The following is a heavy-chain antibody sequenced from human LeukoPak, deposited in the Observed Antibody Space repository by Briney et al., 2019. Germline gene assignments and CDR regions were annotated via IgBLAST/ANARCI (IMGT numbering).Heavy chain of an antibody. CDR3: ARYANYYDSSGYYYLDAFDI. CDR1: GYSFTSYW. CDR2: IYPGDSDT. D-gene: IGHD3-22*01. Sequence: GESLKISCKGSGYSFTSYWIGWVRQMPGKGQEWMGIIYPGDSDTRYSPSFQGQVTISADKSISTAYLQWSSLKASDTAMYYCARYANYYDSSGYYYLDAFDIWGQGTMVTVSS. V-gene: IGHV5-51*03. J-gene: IGHJ3*02.